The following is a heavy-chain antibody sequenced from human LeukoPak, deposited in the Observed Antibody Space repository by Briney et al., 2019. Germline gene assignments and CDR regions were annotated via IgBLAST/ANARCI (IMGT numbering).Heavy chain of an antibody. D-gene: IGHD1-26*01. CDR1: GFTFSSYD. V-gene: IGHV3-33*01. J-gene: IGHJ4*02. Sequence: PGRSLRLSCAASGFTFSSYDMHWVRQAPGKGLEWVAVIWYDGSNKYYADSVKGRFTISRDNSKNTLYLQMNSLRAEDTAVYYCASPPSGSTTTGMGYWGQGTLVTVSS. CDR2: IWYDGSNK. CDR3: ASPPSGSTTTGMGY.